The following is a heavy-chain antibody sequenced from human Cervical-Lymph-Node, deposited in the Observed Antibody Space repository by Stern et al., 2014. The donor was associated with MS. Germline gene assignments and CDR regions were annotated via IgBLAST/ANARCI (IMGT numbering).Heavy chain of an antibody. CDR2: ITYDGSKT. J-gene: IGHJ6*02. D-gene: IGHD3-10*01. Sequence: DQLVDSGGGVVQPGRSLRVSCAGSGFTFSSYPIYWVRQAPGKGLEWVVVITYDGSKTHYEDSVKGRFTLSRDNSKNTVSLQMNSLTTEDTAVYFCARGSRGMDVWGQGTTVTVSS. V-gene: IGHV3-30-3*01. CDR1: GFTFSSYP. CDR3: ARGSRGMDV.